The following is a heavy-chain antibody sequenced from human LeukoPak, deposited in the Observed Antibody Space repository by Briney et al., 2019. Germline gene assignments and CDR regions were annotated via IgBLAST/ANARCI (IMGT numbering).Heavy chain of an antibody. CDR3: TRDSGTTGEVKFDP. J-gene: IGHJ5*02. CDR1: GGSISKQY. Sequence: SETLSLTCTVSGGSISKQYWTWVRQSAGKGLEWIGRIYGDGTITYNPSLRSRVTMSLDTSKNQFSLRLTSVTAADTAMYYCTRDSGTTGEVKFDPWGQGTLVTVSS. CDR2: IYGDGTI. D-gene: IGHD3-10*01. V-gene: IGHV4-4*07.